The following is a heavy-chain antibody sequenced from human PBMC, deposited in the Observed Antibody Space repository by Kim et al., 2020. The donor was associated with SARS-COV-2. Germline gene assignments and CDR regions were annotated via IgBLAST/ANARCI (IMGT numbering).Heavy chain of an antibody. CDR2: ISAYNGNT. CDR1: GYTFTSYG. D-gene: IGHD3-9*01. J-gene: IGHJ6*04. V-gene: IGHV1-18*01. Sequence: ASVKVSCKASGYTFTSYGISWVRQAPGQGLEWMGGISAYNGNTNYAQKLQGRVTMTTDTSTSTAYMELRSLRSDDTAVYYCAREGPRGIKYFDWLLFDYYYGMDVWGKGTTVTVSS. CDR3: AREGPRGIKYFDWLLFDYYYGMDV.